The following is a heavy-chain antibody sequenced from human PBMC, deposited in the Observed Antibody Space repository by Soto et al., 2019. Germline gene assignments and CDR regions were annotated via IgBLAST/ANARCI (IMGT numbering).Heavy chain of an antibody. D-gene: IGHD1-1*01. J-gene: IGHJ4*02. Sequence: EVQLVESGGGLVQPGGSLRLSCPASGFTLSDNWIHWVRRAPGKGLVWVSRINSDGSSVTYADSVKGRFTFSRDNAKNTLYLQMDSLRVEDTDMYFCVRAPELRHFDYWGQGTLVTVSS. CDR1: GFTLSDNW. CDR3: VRAPELRHFDY. CDR2: INSDGSSV. V-gene: IGHV3-74*03.